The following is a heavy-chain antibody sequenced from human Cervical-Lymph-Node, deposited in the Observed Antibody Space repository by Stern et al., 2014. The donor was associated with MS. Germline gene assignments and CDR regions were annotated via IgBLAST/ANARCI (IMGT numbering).Heavy chain of an antibody. CDR2: LHASGAT. D-gene: IGHD1-26*01. J-gene: IGHJ4*02. Sequence: VQLVESGPGLVKPSQTLSLTCTVSGASISSGTSYWSWIRQPAGGGLEWIGRLHASGATYYNPSLKSRATISGDTSKNQFSLNLNSVTAADTAVYYCARGHWELLGNNYFDSWGQGTLVTVSS. V-gene: IGHV4-61*02. CDR3: ARGHWELLGNNYFDS. CDR1: GASISSGTSY.